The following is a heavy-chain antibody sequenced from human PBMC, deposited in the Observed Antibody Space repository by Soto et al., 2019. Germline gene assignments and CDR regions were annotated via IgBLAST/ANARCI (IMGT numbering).Heavy chain of an antibody. CDR3: ARDRITPRGDAFDL. J-gene: IGHJ3*01. Sequence: QVQLVQSGAEVRKPGSSVKVSCKAPGGTFSTYIISWVRQAPGQGLEWMGRIIPIPDITNYAQKCQGRVTVTADRSTSTAYMELTSLKSEDTAVYYCARDRITPRGDAFDLWGQGTMVTVSS. D-gene: IGHD3-16*01. V-gene: IGHV1-69*08. CDR1: GGTFSTYI. CDR2: IIPIPDIT.